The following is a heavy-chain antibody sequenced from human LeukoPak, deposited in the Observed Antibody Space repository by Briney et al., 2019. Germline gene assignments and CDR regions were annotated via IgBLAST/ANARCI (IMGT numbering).Heavy chain of an antibody. CDR3: AKGGFSNEEFDP. CDR2: INPNSGGT. V-gene: IGHV1-2*02. CDR1: GYTFTDYY. D-gene: IGHD3-3*01. Sequence: ASVKVSCKASGYTFTDYYIHWVRQAPGQGLEWMGWINPNSGGTNFAQRFQGRVTMTRDTSISTAYMELSRLRSDDTAVYYCAKGGFSNEEFDPWGQGTLVTVSS. J-gene: IGHJ5*02.